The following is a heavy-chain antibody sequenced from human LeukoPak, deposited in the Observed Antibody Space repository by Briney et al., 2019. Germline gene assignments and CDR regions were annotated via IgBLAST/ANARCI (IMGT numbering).Heavy chain of an antibody. CDR2: INADSGGT. CDR1: GYTFTGYY. D-gene: IGHD2-2*01. CDR3: ARSPLDCSSSSCRVFDY. J-gene: IGHJ4*02. Sequence: ASVKVSCKASGYTFTGYYMHWVRQAPGQGPEWMGRINADSGGTNYAQEFQGRVTMTRDTSISTAYMELSTLRSDDTAVYYCARSPLDCSSSSCRVFDYWGQGALVTVSS. V-gene: IGHV1-2*06.